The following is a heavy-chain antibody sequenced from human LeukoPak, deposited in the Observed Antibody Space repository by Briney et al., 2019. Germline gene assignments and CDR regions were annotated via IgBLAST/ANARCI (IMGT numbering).Heavy chain of an antibody. CDR1: GYSISSGYY. CDR3: ARHGRDIVVVPAAMPIDY. D-gene: IGHD2-2*01. V-gene: IGHV4-38-2*02. CDR2: IYHSGST. Sequence: KPSETLSLTCTVSGYSISSGYYWGWIRQPPGKGLEWIGSIYHSGSTYYNPSLKSRVTISVDTSKNQFSLKLSSVTAADTAVYYCARHGRDIVVVPAAMPIDYWGQGTLVTVSS. J-gene: IGHJ4*02.